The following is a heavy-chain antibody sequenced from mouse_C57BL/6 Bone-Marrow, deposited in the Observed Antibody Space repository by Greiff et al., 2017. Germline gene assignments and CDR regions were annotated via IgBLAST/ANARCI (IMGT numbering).Heavy chain of an antibody. CDR3: ARDGLYVNYWYFDV. CDR1: GYPFTDYN. Sequence: VQLQQSGPELVKPGASVKMSCKASGYPFTDYNMHWVKQSHGNSLEWIGYINPNNGGTSYNQKFKGKATLTVDKSSSTAYMELRSLTSEDSAVYYCARDGLYVNYWYFDVWGTGTTVTVSS. V-gene: IGHV1-22*01. D-gene: IGHD1-1*01. CDR2: INPNNGGT. J-gene: IGHJ1*03.